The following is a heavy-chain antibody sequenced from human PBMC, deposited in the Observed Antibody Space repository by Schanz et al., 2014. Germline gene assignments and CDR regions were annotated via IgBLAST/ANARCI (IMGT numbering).Heavy chain of an antibody. CDR2: ISSSGSYI. CDR3: AKAPYADYGYFHY. V-gene: IGHV3-21*01. CDR1: GFSFSGYG. J-gene: IGHJ4*02. Sequence: VQLVESGGGVAQPGGSLRLSCAASGFSFSGYGMHWVRQAPGKGLEWVSSISSSGSYIYFPDSVKGRFTISRDNAKNSLYLQMNSLRTEDTAVYYCAKAPYADYGYFHYWGQGTLVPVSS. D-gene: IGHD4-17*01.